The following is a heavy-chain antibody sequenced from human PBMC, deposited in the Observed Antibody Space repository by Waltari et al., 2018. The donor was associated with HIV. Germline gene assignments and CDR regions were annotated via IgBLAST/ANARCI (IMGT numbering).Heavy chain of an antibody. V-gene: IGHV3-11*01. CDR2: IRTSGSTK. CDR1: VLPFSDYY. CDR3: GGSTGNGDYIRATT. J-gene: IGHJ4*02. D-gene: IGHD4-17*01. Sequence: QVQLVESGGGLVKPGGSVRLSCEASVLPFSDYYMNWIRQAPGRGLDGVSYIRTSGSTKTYADSGNGRCTMSRDNTKNSVDLQMNSLRADDTAVYYCGGSTGNGDYIRATTGGQGTQVTVSS.